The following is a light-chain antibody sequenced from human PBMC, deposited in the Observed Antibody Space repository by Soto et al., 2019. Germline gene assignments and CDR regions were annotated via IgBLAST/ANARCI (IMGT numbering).Light chain of an antibody. V-gene: IGLV2-14*01. J-gene: IGLJ1*01. CDR2: EVS. CDR1: SSDVGGYDY. Sequence: QSALTQPASVSGSPGQSITISCTGTSSDVGGYDYVSWYQHHPGKAPKLMIYEVSYRPSGVSTRFSGSKSGNTASLTISGLQAEDESDYYCTSYTSSSTLVFGTGTKLTVL. CDR3: TSYTSSSTLV.